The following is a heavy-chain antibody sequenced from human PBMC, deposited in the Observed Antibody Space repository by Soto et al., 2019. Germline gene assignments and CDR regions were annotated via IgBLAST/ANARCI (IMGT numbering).Heavy chain of an antibody. Sequence: PSETLSLTCTVSGGSISSYYWSWIRQPPGKGLEWIGYIYYSGSTNYNPSLKSRLTISVDTSKNQFSLKLCSVTAADTAVYYCARSDHYYYDSSGYWDYWGQGTLVTVSS. CDR1: GGSISSYY. D-gene: IGHD3-22*01. V-gene: IGHV4-59*08. CDR3: ARSDHYYYDSSGYWDY. CDR2: IYYSGST. J-gene: IGHJ4*02.